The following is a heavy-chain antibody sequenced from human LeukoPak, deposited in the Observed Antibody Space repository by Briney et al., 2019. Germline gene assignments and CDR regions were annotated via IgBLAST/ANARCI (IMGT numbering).Heavy chain of an antibody. D-gene: IGHD6-19*01. Sequence: GGSLRLSCEASGITFSRYGLTWVRQAPGKGLEWFSSISSSSSYIYYADSVKGRFTISRDNAKNSLYLQMNSLRAEDTAMYYCAREVAGPLIDYWGQGTLVTVSS. CDR3: AREVAGPLIDY. CDR1: GITFSRYG. CDR2: ISSSSSYI. V-gene: IGHV3-21*01. J-gene: IGHJ4*02.